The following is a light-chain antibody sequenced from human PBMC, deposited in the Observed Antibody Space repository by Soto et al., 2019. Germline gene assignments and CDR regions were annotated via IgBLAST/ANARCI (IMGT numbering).Light chain of an antibody. J-gene: IGLJ2*01. CDR3: TSYAGANTLV. CDR1: SRDVGGYNY. Sequence: QSALTQPPSASGPPGQSVTISCTGSSRDVGGYNYVSWYQQHPGKAPKLIIFEVTKRPSGVPDRFSGSKSANTASLTVSVLQAEDEAEYYCTSYAGANTLVFGGGTKLTVL. V-gene: IGLV2-8*01. CDR2: EVT.